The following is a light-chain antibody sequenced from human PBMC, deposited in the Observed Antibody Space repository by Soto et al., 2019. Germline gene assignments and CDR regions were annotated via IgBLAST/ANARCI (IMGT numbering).Light chain of an antibody. CDR3: QQYGSSPPIT. V-gene: IGKV3-20*01. CDR1: QRVSGSY. Sequence: EIVLTQSPGTLSLSPGERATLSCRASQRVSGSYLAWYQQKPGQAPRLLISAASSRATGIPDRFSGSGSGTDFTLTISRLEPEDFAVYYCQQYGSSPPITIGQGTRLEIK. J-gene: IGKJ5*01. CDR2: AAS.